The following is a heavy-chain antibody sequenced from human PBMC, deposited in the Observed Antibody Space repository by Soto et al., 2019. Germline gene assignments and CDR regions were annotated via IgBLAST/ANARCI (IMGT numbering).Heavy chain of an antibody. CDR3: ATSEGRGGYSFDY. CDR2: IIPMFGTP. CDR1: GVTFNRQD. J-gene: IGHJ4*02. Sequence: SVKVSCKASGVTFNRQDMRWVRQAPGQGLEWMGGIIPMFGTPHYAEKFQDRVTITADESTGTAYLELSSLTSEDTAVYYCATSEGRGGYSFDYWGPGTLVTVSS. V-gene: IGHV1-69*13. D-gene: IGHD5-12*01.